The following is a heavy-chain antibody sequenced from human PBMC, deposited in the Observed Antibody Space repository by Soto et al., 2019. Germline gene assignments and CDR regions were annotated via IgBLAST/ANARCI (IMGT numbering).Heavy chain of an antibody. CDR2: IYYGGST. D-gene: IGHD7-27*01. J-gene: IGHJ4*02. Sequence: SETLSLTCTVSGDSISTDYWSWIRQSPGKGLEWIGFIYYGGSTNYNPSLKSRGTISVDTPKNQFSLKLSSVTAADTAVYYCGKNWNWGSLVHWGQGTLVTVSS. V-gene: IGHV4-59*08. CDR3: GKNWNWGSLVH. CDR1: GDSISTDY.